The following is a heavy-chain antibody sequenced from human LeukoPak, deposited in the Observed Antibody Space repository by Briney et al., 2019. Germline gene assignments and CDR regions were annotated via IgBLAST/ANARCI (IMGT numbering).Heavy chain of an antibody. CDR2: INPNSGGT. V-gene: IGHV1-2*04. Sequence: GASVKVSCKASGYTFTGYYMHWVRQAPGQGLEWMGWINPNSGGTNYAQKFQGWVTMTRDTSISTAYMELRSLRSEDTAVYYCARGRIVVPTTVNYYHYMDVWGKGTTVTVSS. CDR3: ARGRIVVPTTVNYYHYMDV. D-gene: IGHD2-2*01. J-gene: IGHJ6*03. CDR1: GYTFTGYY.